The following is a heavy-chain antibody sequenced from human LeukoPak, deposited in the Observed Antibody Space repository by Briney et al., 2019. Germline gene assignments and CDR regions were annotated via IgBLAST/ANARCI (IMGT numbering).Heavy chain of an antibody. V-gene: IGHV3-21*01. CDR1: GFTFSSYS. CDR3: ARGRSITLLRGVAMSDGFDI. J-gene: IGHJ3*02. Sequence: GSLRLSCAASGFTFSSYSMNWVRQAPGKGLEWVSFIDTSGTYIYYGDSMKGRFSISRDNAKNSLSLQMNGLRAEDTAVYYCARGRSITLLRGVAMSDGFDIWGQGTMVTVSS. D-gene: IGHD3-10*01. CDR2: IDTSGTYI.